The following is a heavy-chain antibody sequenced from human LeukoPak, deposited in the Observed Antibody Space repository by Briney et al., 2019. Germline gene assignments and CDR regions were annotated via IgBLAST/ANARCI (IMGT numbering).Heavy chain of an antibody. CDR1: GFTFSSYW. Sequence: PGGSLRLSCAASGFTFSSYWMSWVRQAPGKGLEWVANIKQVGSEKYYVDSVKGRFTISRDNAKNSLYLQLNSLRAEDTAVYYCARGGDFWSGRSHDYWGQGTLVTVSS. J-gene: IGHJ4*02. CDR2: IKQVGSEK. V-gene: IGHV3-7*01. CDR3: ARGGDFWSGRSHDY. D-gene: IGHD3-3*01.